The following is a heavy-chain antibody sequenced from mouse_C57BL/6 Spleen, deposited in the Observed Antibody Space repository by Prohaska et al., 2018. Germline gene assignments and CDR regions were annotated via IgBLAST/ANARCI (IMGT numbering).Heavy chain of an antibody. V-gene: IGHV11-2*01. J-gene: IGHJ1*03. CDR1: GFTFSGFW. D-gene: IGHD2-1*01. CDR3: MRYGNYWYFDV. Sequence: EVQLLETGGGLVQPGGSRGLSCEGSGFTFSGFWMSWVRQTPGKTLEWIGEINSDGSAINYAPSIKDRFTIFRDNDKSTLYLQMSNVRSEDTATYFCMRYGNYWYFDVWGTGTTVTVSS. CDR2: INSDGSAI.